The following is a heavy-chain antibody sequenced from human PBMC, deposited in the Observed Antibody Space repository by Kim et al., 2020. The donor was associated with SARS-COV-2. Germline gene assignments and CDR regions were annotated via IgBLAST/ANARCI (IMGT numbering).Heavy chain of an antibody. CDR2: INHSGST. J-gene: IGHJ5*02. CDR1: GGSFSGYY. CDR3: ARGYRPPRYSSSWYSGWFDP. Sequence: SETLSLTCAVYGGSFSGYYWSWIRQPPGKGLEWIGEINHSGSTNYNPSLKSRVTISVDTSKNQFSLKLSSVTAADTAVYYCARGYRPPRYSSSWYSGWFDPWGQGTLVTVSS. V-gene: IGHV4-34*01. D-gene: IGHD6-13*01.